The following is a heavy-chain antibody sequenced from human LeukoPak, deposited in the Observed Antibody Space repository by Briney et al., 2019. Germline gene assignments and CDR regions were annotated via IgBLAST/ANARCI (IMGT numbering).Heavy chain of an antibody. Sequence: GASVKVSCKASGYTFTSYGISWVRQAPGQGLEWMGWISAYNGNTNYAQKLQGRVTMTTDTSTSTAYMELRSLRSDDTAVYYCARGHIVLMVYAPPGQAFDIWGQGTMVTVSS. J-gene: IGHJ3*02. V-gene: IGHV1-18*01. CDR2: ISAYNGNT. CDR1: GYTFTSYG. D-gene: IGHD2-8*01. CDR3: ARGHIVLMVYAPPGQAFDI.